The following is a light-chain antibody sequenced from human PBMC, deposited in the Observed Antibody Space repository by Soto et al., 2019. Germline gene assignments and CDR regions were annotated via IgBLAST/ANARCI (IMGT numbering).Light chain of an antibody. Sequence: EIALTQSPATLSLSPVERATLSGMASQSVSSYLAWYQQKPGQGPRLLIYGASNRATGIPARFSGSGSGTDFTLTISRLEPEDFAVYYCQQYGSSGTFGQGTKVDIK. CDR2: GAS. CDR3: QQYGSSGT. CDR1: QSVSSY. J-gene: IGKJ1*01. V-gene: IGKV3-20*01.